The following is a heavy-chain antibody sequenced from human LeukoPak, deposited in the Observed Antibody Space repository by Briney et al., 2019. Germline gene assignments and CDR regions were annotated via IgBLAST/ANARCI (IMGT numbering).Heavy chain of an antibody. D-gene: IGHD2-2*01. CDR2: IFSGGDT. Sequence: PGGSLRLSGAASGFTVSNNWMNWVRQAPGKGLEWVSLIFSGGDTQYADSVKDRFTISRDASKNTLYLQMSNLRAEDTAVYYCARDPSAVTANTYAWGRGTLVTVSS. J-gene: IGHJ5*02. CDR3: ARDPSAVTANTYA. V-gene: IGHV3-66*01. CDR1: GFTVSNNW.